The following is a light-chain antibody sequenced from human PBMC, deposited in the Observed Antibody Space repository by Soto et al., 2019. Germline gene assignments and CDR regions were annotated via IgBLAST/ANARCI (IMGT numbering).Light chain of an antibody. Sequence: EILLTQSPATLSLSPGERATFACLAIKSVSNDLAWYQQKPGQAPRLLIYDASNRATGIPGRCSGSESGTDFTLTISSLEPDDFAVYYCQQRNNCSLTVGQGTKLEIK. CDR3: QQRNNCSLT. V-gene: IGKV3-11*01. J-gene: IGKJ1*01. CDR2: DAS. CDR1: KSVSND.